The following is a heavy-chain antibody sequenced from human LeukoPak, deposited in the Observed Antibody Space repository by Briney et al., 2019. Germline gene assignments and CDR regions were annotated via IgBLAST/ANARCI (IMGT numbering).Heavy chain of an antibody. CDR1: GYTFTGYY. CDR2: INPNSGAT. J-gene: IGHJ4*02. CDR3: ARGGTTSLTTYPIDY. Sequence: ASVKVSCKASGYTFTGYYIHWVRQAPGQGLEWMGWINPNSGATRYAQKFQGRVTMTRDTSISTTYMDVSSLRSDDTAVYYCARGGTTSLTTYPIDYWGQGSLVTVSS. V-gene: IGHV1-2*02. D-gene: IGHD4-17*01.